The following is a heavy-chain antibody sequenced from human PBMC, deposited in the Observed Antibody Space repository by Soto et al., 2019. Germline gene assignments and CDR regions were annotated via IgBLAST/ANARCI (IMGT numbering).Heavy chain of an antibody. D-gene: IGHD6-19*01. CDR1: GGTFSSYA. J-gene: IGHJ6*02. Sequence: SVKVSCKASGGTFSSYAISWVRQAPGQGLEWMGGIIPIFGTANYAQKFQGRVTITADESTSTAYMELSSLRSEDTAVYYCAKVSRIAVAANYYYGTDVWGQGTTVTVSS. CDR3: AKVSRIAVAANYYYGTDV. CDR2: IIPIFGTA. V-gene: IGHV1-69*13.